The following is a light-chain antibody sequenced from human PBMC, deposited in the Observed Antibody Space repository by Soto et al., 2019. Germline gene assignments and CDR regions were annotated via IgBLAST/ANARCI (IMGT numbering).Light chain of an antibody. CDR1: NSDVGAYNY. CDR2: EVT. Sequence: QSALTQPPSASGSPGQSVTISCTGTNSDVGAYNYVSWYQQHAGKAPKLVIYEVTKRPSGVPDRFSGSKSANTASLTVSGLQAEDGADYYCSSFASSNTWVFGGGTKLTVL. V-gene: IGLV2-8*01. J-gene: IGLJ3*02. CDR3: SSFASSNTWV.